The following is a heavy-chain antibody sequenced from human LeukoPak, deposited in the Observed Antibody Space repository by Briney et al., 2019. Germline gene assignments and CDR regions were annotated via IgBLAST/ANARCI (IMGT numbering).Heavy chain of an antibody. CDR1: GYSISSCYY. D-gene: IGHD6-19*01. J-gene: IGHJ6*02. CDR3: ARLGSSGWLYGMDV. CDR2: IYHSGST. V-gene: IGHV4-38-2*02. Sequence: PSETLSLTCTVSGYSISSCYYWGWIRHPPGKGLEGVGSIYHSGSTYYNPSLKSRVTISVDTSKNQLSLKLSSVTAADTAVYYCARLGSSGWLYGMDVWGQGTTVIVS.